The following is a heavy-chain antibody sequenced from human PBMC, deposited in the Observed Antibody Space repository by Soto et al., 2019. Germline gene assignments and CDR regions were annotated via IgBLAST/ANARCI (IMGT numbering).Heavy chain of an antibody. Sequence: QVQLVQSGAEVKKPGASVKVSCKASGYTFTSYGISWVRQAPGQGLEWMGWISAYNGNTNYAQKLHGRVTMTTDTSTSTAYMELRSLRSDDTAVYYCARTLLGYCSSTSCPTLDGMDVWGQGTTVTVSS. CDR1: GYTFTSYG. CDR2: ISAYNGNT. V-gene: IGHV1-18*01. J-gene: IGHJ6*02. CDR3: ARTLLGYCSSTSCPTLDGMDV. D-gene: IGHD2-2*01.